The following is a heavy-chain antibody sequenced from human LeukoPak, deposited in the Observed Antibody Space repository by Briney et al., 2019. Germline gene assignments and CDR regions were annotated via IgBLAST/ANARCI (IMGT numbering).Heavy chain of an antibody. CDR1: GYTFTGYY. CDR3: AGRYCSSTSCYRWFDP. CDR2: INPNSGGT. D-gene: IGHD2-2*01. J-gene: IGHJ5*02. V-gene: IGHV1-2*02. Sequence: ASVKVSCKASGYTFTGYYMHWVRQAPGQGLEWMGWINPNSGGTNYAQKFQGRVAMTRDTSISTAYMELSRLRSDDTAVYYCAGRYCSSTSCYRWFDPWGQGTLVTVSS.